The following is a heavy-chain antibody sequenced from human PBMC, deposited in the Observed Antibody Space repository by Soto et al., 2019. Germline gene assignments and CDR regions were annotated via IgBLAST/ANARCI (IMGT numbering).Heavy chain of an antibody. CDR1: GGSISSSSYY. CDR2: IYYSGST. Sequence: QLQLQESGPGLVKPSETLSLTCTVSGGSISSSSYYWGWIRQPPGRGLEWIGRIYYSGSTYYNPSLKRRVTISVDTSKNQFSLKLSSVTAADTAVYYCARSMATVVTLDYWGQGTLVTVSS. V-gene: IGHV4-39*01. CDR3: ARSMATVVTLDY. D-gene: IGHD4-17*01. J-gene: IGHJ4*02.